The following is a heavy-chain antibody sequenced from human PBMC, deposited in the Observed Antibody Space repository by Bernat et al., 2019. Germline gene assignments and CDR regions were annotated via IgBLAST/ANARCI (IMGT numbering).Heavy chain of an antibody. V-gene: IGHV1-69*01. CDR1: GGTFSSYA. D-gene: IGHD6-13*01. CDR3: ARVGDSSSWDGYFDL. Sequence: QVQLVQSGAEVKKPGSSVKVSCKASGGTFSSYAISWVRQAPGQGLEWMGGIIRIFGTANYAQKFQGRVTITAYESTSTAYMELSSLGSEDTAVYYCARVGDSSSWDGYFDLWGRGTLVTVSS. J-gene: IGHJ2*01. CDR2: IIRIFGTA.